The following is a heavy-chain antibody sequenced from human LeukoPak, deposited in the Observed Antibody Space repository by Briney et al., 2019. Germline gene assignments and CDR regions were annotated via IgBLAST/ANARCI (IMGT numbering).Heavy chain of an antibody. CDR2: FDPEDGET. V-gene: IGHV1-24*01. Sequence: ASVKASCKVSGYTLTELSMHWVRQAPGKGLEWMGGFDPEDGETIYAQKFQGRVTMTEDTSTDTAYMELSSLRSEDTAVYYCASLVTAIRGVDWFDPWGQGPLVTVSS. CDR3: ASLVTAIRGVDWFDP. CDR1: GYTLTELS. D-gene: IGHD2-21*02. J-gene: IGHJ5*02.